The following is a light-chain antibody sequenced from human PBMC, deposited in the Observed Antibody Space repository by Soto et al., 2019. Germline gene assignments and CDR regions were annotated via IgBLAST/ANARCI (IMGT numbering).Light chain of an antibody. CDR2: KVS. V-gene: IGKV2-30*02. Sequence: DVVMTQSPLSLPVTLGQPASISCRSKQSLVHSDGIACFSWVQERPGRSPRSINYKVSNRSSGVPARFSGSGSGTDFALKISRVEAEDVGVYSCMQGTHWPITFGQGKRLETK. J-gene: IGKJ5*01. CDR1: QSLVHSDGIAC. CDR3: MQGTHWPIT.